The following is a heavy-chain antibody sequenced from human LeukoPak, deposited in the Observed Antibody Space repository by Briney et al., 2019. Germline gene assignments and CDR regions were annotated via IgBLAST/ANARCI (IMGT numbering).Heavy chain of an antibody. CDR3: ARALYHPAVYFDY. D-gene: IGHD1-14*01. J-gene: IGHJ4*02. CDR1: GYTFTGYY. Sequence: GASVQGSCKASGYTFTGYYMHWVRQAAGQGLEWMGWINHNSGGTNYAQKFQGWVTMTRDTSISAAYMELSRLRSDDTAVYYCARALYHPAVYFDYWGQGTLVTVSS. V-gene: IGHV1-2*04. CDR2: INHNSGGT.